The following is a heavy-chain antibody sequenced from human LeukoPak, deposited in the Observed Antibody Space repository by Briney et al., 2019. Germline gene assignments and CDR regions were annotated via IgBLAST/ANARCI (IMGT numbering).Heavy chain of an antibody. CDR1: GGTFSSYA. V-gene: IGHV1-69*13. CDR3: ARGECSGGSCLVYYGMDV. D-gene: IGHD2-15*01. Sequence: SVKVSCKASGGTFSSYAISWVRQAPGQGLEWMGGIIPIFGTANYAQKSQGRVTITADESTSTAYMELSSLRSEDTAVYYCARGECSGGSCLVYYGMDVWGQGTTVTVSS. CDR2: IIPIFGTA. J-gene: IGHJ6*02.